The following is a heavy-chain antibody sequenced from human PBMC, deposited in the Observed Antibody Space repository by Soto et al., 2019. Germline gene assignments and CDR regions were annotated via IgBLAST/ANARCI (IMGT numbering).Heavy chain of an antibody. CDR3: AEDLGFYSSCECDY. J-gene: IGHJ4*02. CDR1: GFTFDDYA. Sequence: EVQLVESGGGLVQPGRSLRLSCAASGFTFDDYAMHWVRQAPGKGLEWVSGISWNSGSIGYADSVKGRFTISRDNAKNSLYLQMNSLRAEDTALYYCAEDLGFYSSCECDYWGKGTLVTVSS. D-gene: IGHD6-6*01. CDR2: ISWNSGSI. V-gene: IGHV3-9*01.